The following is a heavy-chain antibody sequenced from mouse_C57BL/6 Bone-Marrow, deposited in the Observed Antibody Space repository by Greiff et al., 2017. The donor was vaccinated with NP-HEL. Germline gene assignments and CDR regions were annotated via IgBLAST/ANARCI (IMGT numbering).Heavy chain of an antibody. D-gene: IGHD2-10*01. J-gene: IGHJ4*01. CDR3: ARWALLVYYYAMDY. V-gene: IGHV1-81*01. Sequence: QVQLQQSGAELARPGASVKLSCKASGYTFTSYGISWVKQRTGQGLEWIGEIYPRSGNTYYNEKFKGKATLTADKSSSTAYMELRSLTSEDSAVYFCARWALLVYYYAMDYGGQGTSVTVSS. CDR1: GYTFTSYG. CDR2: IYPRSGNT.